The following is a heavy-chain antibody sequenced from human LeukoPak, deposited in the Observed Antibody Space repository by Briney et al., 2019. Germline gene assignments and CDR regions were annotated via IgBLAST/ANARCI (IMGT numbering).Heavy chain of an antibody. D-gene: IGHD3-10*01. V-gene: IGHV4-39*01. CDR1: GGSISSGGYN. J-gene: IGHJ4*02. Sequence: PSETLSLTCTVSGGSISSGGYNWGWIRQPPGRGLEWIGNIYYSGNPYYNPSLKSRVTISVDTSKNQFSLKLSSVTAADTAVYYCARHENGDNYFDNWGQGTLVSVSA. CDR3: ARHENGDNYFDN. CDR2: IYYSGNP.